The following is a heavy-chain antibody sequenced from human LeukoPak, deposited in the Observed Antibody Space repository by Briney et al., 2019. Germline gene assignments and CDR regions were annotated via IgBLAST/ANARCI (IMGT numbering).Heavy chain of an antibody. CDR2: ISSSSSYI. CDR3: ARGHSSSWSVSY. J-gene: IGHJ4*02. D-gene: IGHD6-13*01. Sequence: GGSLRLSCAASGFTFSSYSMNWVRQAPGKGLEWVSSISSSSSYIYYADSVKGRFTISRDNAKNSLYLQMNSLRAEDTAVYYCARGHSSSWSVSYWGQGTLVTVSS. V-gene: IGHV3-21*01. CDR1: GFTFSSYS.